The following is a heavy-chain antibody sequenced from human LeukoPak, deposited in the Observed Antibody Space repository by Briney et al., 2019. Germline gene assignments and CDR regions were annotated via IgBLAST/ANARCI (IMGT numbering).Heavy chain of an antibody. J-gene: IGHJ4*02. CDR2: INYSGST. D-gene: IGHD2-8*02. CDR3: AKDGSWSCTD. V-gene: IGHV4-39*02. Sequence: SETLSLTCSVSGASISSSDYYWGWIRQPPGKGLEWIGRINYSGSTYYNPSLKSRVTISVDTSKNHFSLRLTSVTAADTAVYCCAKDGSWSCTDWGQGTLVRVSS. CDR1: GASISSSDYY.